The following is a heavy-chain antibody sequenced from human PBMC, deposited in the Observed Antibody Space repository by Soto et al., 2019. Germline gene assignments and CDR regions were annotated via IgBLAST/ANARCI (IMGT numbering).Heavy chain of an antibody. V-gene: IGHV3-73*02. CDR1: GFTFSGSA. CDR2: IRSKANSYAT. Sequence: EVQLVESGGGLVQPGGSLKLSCAASGFTFSGSAMHWVRQASGKGLEWVGRIRSKANSYATAYAASVKGRFTISRDDSRNTAYLQMTSLKPEDTAVYYCTGTFEYSSSSRPYWGQGTLVTVSS. D-gene: IGHD6-6*01. CDR3: TGTFEYSSSSRPY. J-gene: IGHJ4*02.